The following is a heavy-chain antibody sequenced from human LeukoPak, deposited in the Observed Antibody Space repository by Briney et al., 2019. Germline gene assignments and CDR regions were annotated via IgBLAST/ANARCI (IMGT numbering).Heavy chain of an antibody. CDR2: IYYSGST. D-gene: IGHD3-22*01. J-gene: IGHJ4*02. Sequence: SQTLSLTCTVSGDSISRGGYYWSSIRQHPAKGLEWIGYIYYSGSTYYNPYLKSRVTISVDTSKNQFSLKLSSVTAADTAVYYCASFFTYYYDSSGFLWGQGTLVTVSS. CDR1: GDSISRGGYY. CDR3: ASFFTYYYDSSGFL. V-gene: IGHV4-31*03.